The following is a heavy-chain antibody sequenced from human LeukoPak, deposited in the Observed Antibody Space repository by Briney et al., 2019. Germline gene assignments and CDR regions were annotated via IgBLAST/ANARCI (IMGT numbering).Heavy chain of an antibody. CDR2: IYYSGST. Sequence: PSETLSLTCTVSGGSISSSSYYWGWIRQPPGKGLEWIGSIYYSGSTYYNPSLKSRVTISVDTSKNQFSLKLSSVTAADTAVYYCARLGFQKPLPLDYWGQGTLVTVSS. CDR1: GGSISSSSYY. J-gene: IGHJ4*02. CDR3: ARLGFQKPLPLDY. V-gene: IGHV4-39*07.